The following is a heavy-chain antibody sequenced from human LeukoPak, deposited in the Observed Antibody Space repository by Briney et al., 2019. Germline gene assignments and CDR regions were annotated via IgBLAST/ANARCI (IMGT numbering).Heavy chain of an antibody. D-gene: IGHD6-6*01. CDR1: GFTFSSYA. CDR2: ISGGGAST. Sequence: GGSLRLSCAASGFTFSSYAMSWVRQAPGKGLEWVSAISGGGASTYYADSVKGRFTISRDNSKNTLYLEMNSLRAEDTAVYHCAKTDLTIAARPLDYWGQGTLVTVSS. CDR3: AKTDLTIAARPLDY. V-gene: IGHV3-23*01. J-gene: IGHJ4*02.